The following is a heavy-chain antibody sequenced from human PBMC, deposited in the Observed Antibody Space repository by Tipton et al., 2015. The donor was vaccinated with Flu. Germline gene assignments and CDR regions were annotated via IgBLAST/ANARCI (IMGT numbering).Heavy chain of an antibody. CDR2: LHYSGST. D-gene: IGHD3-10*01. Sequence: TLSLTCTVSGGSISSYYWSWIRQPPGKGLEWIGYLHYSGSTNYNPSLKSRVSITIDTSKNQFSLNLTSVTAADTAVYYCAGGSGSYSFDYWGQGTLVTVSS. CDR3: AGGSGSYSFDY. V-gene: IGHV4-59*01. CDR1: GGSISSYY. J-gene: IGHJ4*02.